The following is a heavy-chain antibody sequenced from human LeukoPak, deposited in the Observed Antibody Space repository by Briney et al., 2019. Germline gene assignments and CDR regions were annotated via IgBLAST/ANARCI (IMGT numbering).Heavy chain of an antibody. CDR2: INHSGST. D-gene: IGHD2-15*01. Sequence: MPSETLSLTCAVYGGSFSGYYWSWLRQPPGKGLEWNGEINHSGSTNYNPSLKSRVTISVDTSKNQFSLKLSSVTAADTAVYYCARGLGYCSGGSCYEGGGFDYWGQGTLVTVSS. V-gene: IGHV4-34*01. CDR1: GGSFSGYY. J-gene: IGHJ4*02. CDR3: ARGLGYCSGGSCYEGGGFDY.